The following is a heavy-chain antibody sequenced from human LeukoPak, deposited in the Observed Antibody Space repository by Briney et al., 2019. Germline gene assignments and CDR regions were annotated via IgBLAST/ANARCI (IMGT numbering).Heavy chain of an antibody. J-gene: IGHJ5*02. CDR1: GGSFSGYY. D-gene: IGHD2-2*01. CDR3: XRGDCSSTSCYCIWFDP. Sequence: SETLSLTCAVYGGSFSGYYWSWIRQPPGKGLEWIGEINHSGSTNYNPSLKSRVTISVDTSKNQFSLKLSSVTAADTAVYYCXRGDCSSTSCYCIWFDPWXQGTXVTVSS. V-gene: IGHV4-34*01. CDR2: INHSGST.